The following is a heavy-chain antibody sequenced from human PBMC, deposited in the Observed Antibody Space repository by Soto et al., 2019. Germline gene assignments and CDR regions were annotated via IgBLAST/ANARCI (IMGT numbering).Heavy chain of an antibody. Sequence: ASVKVSCKASGYTFTSYGISWVRQAPGQGLEWMGWISAYNGNTNYAQKLQGRVTMTTDTSTSTAYMELRSLRSDDTAVYYCAREPYYYDSSGYYPGAYFDYWGQGTLVTVS. CDR3: AREPYYYDSSGYYPGAYFDY. J-gene: IGHJ4*02. D-gene: IGHD3-22*01. CDR1: GYTFTSYG. CDR2: ISAYNGNT. V-gene: IGHV1-18*01.